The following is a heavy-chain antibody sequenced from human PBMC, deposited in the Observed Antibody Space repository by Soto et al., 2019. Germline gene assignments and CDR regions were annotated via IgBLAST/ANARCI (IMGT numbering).Heavy chain of an antibody. Sequence: QVQLQESGPGLVKPSETLSLTCTVSGGSISSYYWSWIRQPPGKGLEWIGYIYYSGSTNYNPSLKSRVTISVDTSKNQVSLKLSSVTAADTAVYYCARHQWLVRRWYFDLWGRGTLVTVSS. CDR3: ARHQWLVRRWYFDL. V-gene: IGHV4-59*08. J-gene: IGHJ2*01. CDR2: IYYSGST. D-gene: IGHD6-19*01. CDR1: GGSISSYY.